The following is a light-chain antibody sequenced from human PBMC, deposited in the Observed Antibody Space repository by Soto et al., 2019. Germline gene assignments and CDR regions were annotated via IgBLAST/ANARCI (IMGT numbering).Light chain of an antibody. CDR1: QTISTY. V-gene: IGKV1-39*01. CDR3: QQSLGIPYT. CDR2: AAS. J-gene: IGKJ2*01. Sequence: DLQMTQSPSALSASVGDRVTITCRASQTISTYLNWYQQKPGKVPKLLIYAASTLQSGVPSRFSGSGSGTDFTLTISSLQPEDFATYYCQQSLGIPYTFGQGTRLEIK.